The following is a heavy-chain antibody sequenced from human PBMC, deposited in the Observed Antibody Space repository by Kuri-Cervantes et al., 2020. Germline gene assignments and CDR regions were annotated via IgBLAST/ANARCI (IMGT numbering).Heavy chain of an antibody. CDR3: ARVGALDTFDI. V-gene: IGHV4-59*01. CDR2: IYYSGSS. J-gene: IGHJ3*02. D-gene: IGHD3-10*01. CDR1: GGSISTYY. Sequence: SETLSLTCTVSGGSISTYYWSWIRQPPGKGLEWIGYIYYSGSSNYNPSLKSRVTISVDTSKNQFSLKLRSVTAADTAVYYCARVGALDTFDIWGQGTMVTVSS.